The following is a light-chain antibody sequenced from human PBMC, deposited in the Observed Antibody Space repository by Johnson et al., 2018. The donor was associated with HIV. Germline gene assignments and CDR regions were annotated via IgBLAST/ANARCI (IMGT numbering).Light chain of an antibody. Sequence: QSVLTQPPSVSAAPGQKVTISCSGSSSNIGNNYVSWYQQLPGTAPKLLIYDNNKRPSGIPDRFSGSKSGTSATLGITGLQTGDEADYYCGIWDSSLSAYVFGTWDSSLRGVFGTGTKVTVL. CDR1: SSNIGNNY. V-gene: IGLV1-51*01. CDR3: GIWDSSLSAYVFGTWDSSLRGV. CDR2: DNN. J-gene: IGLJ1*01.